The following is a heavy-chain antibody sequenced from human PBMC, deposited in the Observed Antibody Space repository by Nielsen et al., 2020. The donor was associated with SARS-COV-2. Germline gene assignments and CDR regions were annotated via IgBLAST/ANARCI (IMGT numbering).Heavy chain of an antibody. J-gene: IGHJ4*02. V-gene: IGHV3-30*03. D-gene: IGHD6-19*01. CDR3: ARAASIAVAGDY. CDR2: ASRDGNTI. CDR1: GFTFSSFG. Sequence: GESLKISCAASGFTFSSFGMYWVRQAPGKGLEWVAVASRDGNTIYYGDSVKGRFTISRDNSKNTCYLQMNSLRLEDTAVYYCARAASIAVAGDYWGQGTLVTVSS.